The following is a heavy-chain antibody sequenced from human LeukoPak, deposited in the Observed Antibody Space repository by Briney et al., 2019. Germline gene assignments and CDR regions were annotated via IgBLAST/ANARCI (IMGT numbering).Heavy chain of an antibody. V-gene: IGHV3-11*05. CDR3: AKEGYSGYYAFDI. CDR1: GFIFSDHY. Sequence: GGSLRLSCAASGFIFSDHYMSRIRQAPGKGLEWVSYISTSGSYTNYADSVKGRFTISRDNAKNSLYLQMNSLRADDTAMYYCAKEGYSGYYAFDIWGQGTMVTVSS. D-gene: IGHD5-12*01. J-gene: IGHJ3*02. CDR2: ISTSGSYT.